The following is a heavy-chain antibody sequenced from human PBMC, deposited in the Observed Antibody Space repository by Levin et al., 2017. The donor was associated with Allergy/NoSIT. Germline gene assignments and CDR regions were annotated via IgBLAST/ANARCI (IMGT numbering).Heavy chain of an antibody. V-gene: IGHV4-39*01. CDR3: ARLSASSDSFGVLDAFDI. CDR1: GGSISSSSYY. J-gene: IGHJ3*02. CDR2: IYYSGST. D-gene: IGHD3-16*01. Sequence: SETLSLTCTVSGGSISSSSYYWGWIRQPPGKGLEWIGSIYYSGSTYYNPSLKSRVTISVDTSKNQFSLKLSSVTAADTAVYYCARLSASSDSFGVLDAFDIWGQGTMVTVSS.